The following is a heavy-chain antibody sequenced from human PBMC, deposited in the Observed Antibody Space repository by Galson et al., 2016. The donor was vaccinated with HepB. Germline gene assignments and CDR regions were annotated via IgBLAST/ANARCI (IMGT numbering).Heavy chain of an antibody. CDR2: IIPIFGKA. D-gene: IGHD4-11*01. CDR3: ARWAGESEDSDFDPPLDY. CDR1: GGSFNNCG. Sequence: SVKVSCKASGGSFNNCGINWVRQAPGQGLEWMGRIIPIFGKANYAQKFQGRVTITADRSTSTAYMEMSSLRSEDTAVFYCARWAGESEDSDFDPPLDYWGQGTLVTVSS. V-gene: IGHV1-69*04. J-gene: IGHJ4*01.